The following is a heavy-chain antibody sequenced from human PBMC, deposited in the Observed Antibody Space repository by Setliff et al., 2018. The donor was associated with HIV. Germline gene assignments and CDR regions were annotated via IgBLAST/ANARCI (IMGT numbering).Heavy chain of an antibody. CDR1: GGSFSGYP. Sequence: SETLSLTCAVYGGSFSGYPWSWIRQSPGKGLEWIGGIYYTGSPFYNPSLKSRVTISVDTSNNQFSLKLSSVTAADTAVYYCARGGGTSSPIDYHYYIDVWGKGTTVTVSS. D-gene: IGHD6-6*01. V-gene: IGHV4-34*01. J-gene: IGHJ6*03. CDR3: ARGGGTSSPIDYHYYIDV. CDR2: IYYTGSP.